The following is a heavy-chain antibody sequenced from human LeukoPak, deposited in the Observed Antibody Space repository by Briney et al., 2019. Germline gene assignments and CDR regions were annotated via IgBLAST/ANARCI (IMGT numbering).Heavy chain of an antibody. CDR3: TRALASDY. CDR2: IRRKASGGAT. J-gene: IGHJ4*02. V-gene: IGHV3-49*04. CDR1: GFVFGDAD. Sequence: GGSLRLSCTGSGFVFGDADMSWVRQAPGKGLDWVGFIRRKASGGATQYAASVKGRFTISRDDSKSIADLQMNSLRTEDTAVYYCTRALASDYWGQGTLVTVSS.